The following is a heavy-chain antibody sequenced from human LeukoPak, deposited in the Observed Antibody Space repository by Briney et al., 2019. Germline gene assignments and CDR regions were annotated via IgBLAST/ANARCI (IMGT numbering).Heavy chain of an antibody. CDR1: GGSFSGYY. J-gene: IGHJ4*02. CDR3: ARRDIVVVPDTLPNYYFDY. V-gene: IGHV4-34*01. Sequence: SETLSLTCAVYGGSFSGYYWSWIRQPPGKGLEWIGEINHSGSTNDNPSLKSRLTISVDTSKNQFSLKLSSVTAADTAVYYCARRDIVVVPDTLPNYYFDYWGQGTLVTVSS. D-gene: IGHD2-2*01. CDR2: INHSGST.